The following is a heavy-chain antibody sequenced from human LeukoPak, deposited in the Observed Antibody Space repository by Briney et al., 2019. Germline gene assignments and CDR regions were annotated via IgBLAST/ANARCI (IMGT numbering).Heavy chain of an antibody. D-gene: IGHD4-17*01. V-gene: IGHV1-69*06. CDR1: GGTFSSYA. Sequence: ASVKVSCKASGGTFSSYAISWVRQAPGQGLEWMGGIIPIFGTANYAQKFQGRVTITADTSTSTAYMELRSLRSDDTAVYYCASGYLGRAGTTDRLDYWGQGTLVTVSS. CDR2: IIPIFGTA. CDR3: ASGYLGRAGTTDRLDY. J-gene: IGHJ4*02.